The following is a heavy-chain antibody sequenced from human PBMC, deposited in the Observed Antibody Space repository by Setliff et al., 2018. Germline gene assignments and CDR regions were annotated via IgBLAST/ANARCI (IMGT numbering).Heavy chain of an antibody. V-gene: IGHV4-59*01. CDR1: GGSISSYY. CDR2: IYYSGRT. J-gene: IGHJ4*02. D-gene: IGHD1-26*01. Sequence: SETLSLTCTVSGGSISSYYWSWIRQPPGKGLEWIGYIYYSGRTNYNPSLKSRVTISADTSKNQFSLKLSSVTAADTAVYYCARVGADRNFDYWGQGTLVTVSS. CDR3: ARVGADRNFDY.